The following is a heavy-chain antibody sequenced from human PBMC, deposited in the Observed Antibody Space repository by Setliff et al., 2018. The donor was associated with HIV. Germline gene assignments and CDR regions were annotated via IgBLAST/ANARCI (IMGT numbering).Heavy chain of an antibody. J-gene: IGHJ5*01. D-gene: IGHD6-13*01. CDR3: ARGYSSSWYDS. CDR2: IYTSGST. Sequence: SETLSLTCTVSGDSISSSYYWTWIRQPPGKGLEWIGYIYTSGSTNYNPSLKNRVTISVDTSKNQSSLRLSSVTAADTAVYYCARGYSSSWYDSWGQGTLVTVSS. CDR1: GDSISSSYY. V-gene: IGHV4-4*08.